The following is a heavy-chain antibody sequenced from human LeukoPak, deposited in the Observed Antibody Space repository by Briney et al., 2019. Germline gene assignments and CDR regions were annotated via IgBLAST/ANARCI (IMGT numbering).Heavy chain of an antibody. V-gene: IGHV1-69*13. CDR2: IIPFFGTA. CDR1: GGTFSRYA. D-gene: IGHD3-10*01. J-gene: IGHJ4*02. CDR3: ARDRESYYYGSGSYYNTFDY. Sequence: ASVKVSCKASGGTFSRYAISWVRQAPGQGLEWMGGIIPFFGTANYAQKFQGRVTITADESTSTAYMELSSLRSEDTAVYYCARDRESYYYGSGSYYNTFDYWGQGTLVTVSS.